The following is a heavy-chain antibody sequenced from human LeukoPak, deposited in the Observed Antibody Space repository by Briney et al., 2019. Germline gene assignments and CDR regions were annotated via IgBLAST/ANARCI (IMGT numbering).Heavy chain of an antibody. V-gene: IGHV1-8*03. CDR1: GYTFTSYD. D-gene: IGHD3-10*01. CDR2: MNPNSGNT. Sequence: GASVKVSCKASGYTFTSYDINWVRQATGQGLEWMGWMNPNSGNTGYAQKFQGRVTITRNTSISTAYMELSSLKSEDTAVYYCARGSIVWFGGFDPWGQGTLVTVSS. CDR3: ARGSIVWFGGFDP. J-gene: IGHJ5*02.